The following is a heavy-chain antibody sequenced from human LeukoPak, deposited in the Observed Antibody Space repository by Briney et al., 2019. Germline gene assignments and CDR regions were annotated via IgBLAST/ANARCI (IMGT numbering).Heavy chain of an antibody. J-gene: IGHJ3*02. V-gene: IGHV4-39*07. Sequence: SETLSLTCTVSGGSISSSSYYWGWIRQPPGKGLEWIGTIYYSGSTYYNPSLKSRVTISVDTSKNQFSLKLSSVTAADTAVYYCARFNVNAFDIWGQGTMVTVSS. D-gene: IGHD2-8*01. CDR3: ARFNVNAFDI. CDR2: IYYSGST. CDR1: GGSISSSSYY.